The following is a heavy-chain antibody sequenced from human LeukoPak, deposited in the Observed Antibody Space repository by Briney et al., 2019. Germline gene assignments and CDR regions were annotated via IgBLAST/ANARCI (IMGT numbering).Heavy chain of an antibody. J-gene: IGHJ4*02. Sequence: ASVKVSCKASGYTFTDYYMHWVRQAPGQGVEWMGLSNPNSGGTNFAQKCQGRVTMNRDTSISTAYMELRRLRSDDTAVYYCARDYYDSSWGDFWGQGTLVTVSS. CDR2: SNPNSGGT. V-gene: IGHV1-2*02. D-gene: IGHD3-22*01. CDR3: ARDYYDSSWGDF. CDR1: GYTFTDYY.